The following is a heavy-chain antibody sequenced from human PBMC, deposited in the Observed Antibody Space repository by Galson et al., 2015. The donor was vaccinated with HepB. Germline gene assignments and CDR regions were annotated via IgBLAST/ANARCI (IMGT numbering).Heavy chain of an antibody. Sequence: SLRLSCAASGFTFSSYAMSWVRQAPGKGLEWVSAISGSGGSTYYADSVKGRFTTSRDNAKNSLYLQMNSLRAEDTALYYCAKGDSGNIVATSYFDYWGQGTLVTVSS. CDR1: GFTFSSYA. CDR2: ISGSGGST. V-gene: IGHV3-23*01. CDR3: AKGDSGNIVATSYFDY. D-gene: IGHD5-12*01. J-gene: IGHJ4*02.